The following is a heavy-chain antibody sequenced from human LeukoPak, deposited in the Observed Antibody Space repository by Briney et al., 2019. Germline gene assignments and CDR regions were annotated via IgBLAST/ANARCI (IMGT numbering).Heavy chain of an antibody. CDR1: GYTFTGYY. V-gene: IGHV1-2*02. Sequence: ASVKVSCKASGYTFTGYYIHWVRQAPGQGLEWLGWITPNSGGGTQYAPQFEGRVTMTRDTAISTAYMELSRLTSDDTAVYYCAKDGYCSGGTCYYLLFDFWGQGSLVTVSS. CDR3: AKDGYCSGGTCYYLLFDF. J-gene: IGHJ4*02. D-gene: IGHD2-15*01. CDR2: ITPNSGGGT.